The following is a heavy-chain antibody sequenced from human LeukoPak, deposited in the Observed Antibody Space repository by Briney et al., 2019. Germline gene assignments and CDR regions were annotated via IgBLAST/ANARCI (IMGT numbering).Heavy chain of an antibody. CDR1: GFTVSTNY. CDR3: ARDTVSSFRFRDYYHYGMEV. CDR2: IYSGGST. D-gene: IGHD5/OR15-5a*01. Sequence: GGSLRLSCAASGFTVSTNYMNWVRQARGEGLEWVSVIYSGGSTYYADPVKGRFTISKDNSKNTLYLQMNSLRAEDTAVYYCARDTVSSFRFRDYYHYGMEVWGQGTTVTVSS. V-gene: IGHV3-53*01. J-gene: IGHJ6*02.